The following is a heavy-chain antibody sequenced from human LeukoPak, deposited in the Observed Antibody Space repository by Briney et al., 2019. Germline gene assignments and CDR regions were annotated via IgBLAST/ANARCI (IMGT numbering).Heavy chain of an antibody. J-gene: IGHJ4*02. CDR1: GYSISSGYY. V-gene: IGHV4-38-2*01. Sequence: SETLSLTCAVSGYSISSGYYWGWIRQPPGKGLEWIGSIYHSGSTYYNPSLKSRVTISVDTSKNQFSLKLSSVTAADTAVYYCARRNVLMVYAIDYWGQGTLVTVSS. CDR3: ARRNVLMVYAIDY. D-gene: IGHD2-8*01. CDR2: IYHSGST.